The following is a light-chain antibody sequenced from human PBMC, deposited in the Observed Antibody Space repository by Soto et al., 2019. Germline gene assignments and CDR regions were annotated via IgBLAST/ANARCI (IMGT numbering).Light chain of an antibody. J-gene: IGKJ4*01. CDR2: DAS. CDR3: QQFSSYPLT. Sequence: EIVLAQSPGTLSLSPGDGAALCCRAGQSVSSNLAWYQQKPGQAPRLLIYDASSSATGIPDRFSGGGSGTDFTLTISRLEPEDFAVYYCQQFSSYPLTFGGGTKVDIK. CDR1: QSVSSN. V-gene: IGKV3-20*01.